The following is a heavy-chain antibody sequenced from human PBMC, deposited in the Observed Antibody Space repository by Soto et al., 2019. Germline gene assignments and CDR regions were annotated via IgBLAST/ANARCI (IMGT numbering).Heavy chain of an antibody. CDR2: INQSGST. V-gene: IGHV4-34*01. Sequence: PSETLSLTCAVYGGSFSGYYWSWIRQPPGKGLEWIGEINQSGSTNYNPSLKSRVTISVDTSKNQFSLKLGSVIAADTAVYYCARHTPAISISDHWGQGTLVTVSS. CDR1: GGSFSGYY. D-gene: IGHD2-15*01. CDR3: ARHTPAISISDH. J-gene: IGHJ4*02.